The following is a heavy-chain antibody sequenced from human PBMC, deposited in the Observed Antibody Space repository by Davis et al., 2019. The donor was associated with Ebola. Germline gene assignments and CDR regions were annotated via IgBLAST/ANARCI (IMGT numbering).Heavy chain of an antibody. J-gene: IGHJ3*02. CDR1: GDSVRNGRHY. D-gene: IGHD1-26*01. Sequence: MPSETLSLTCTVSGDSVRNGRHYWSWIRQPPGKGLEWIGEINHSGSTNYNPSLKSRVTISVDTSRNQFSLKLSSATAADTAVYYCARPWYSGTYYDAYDIWGQGTMVAVSS. V-gene: IGHV4-39*01. CDR2: INHSGST. CDR3: ARPWYSGTYYDAYDI.